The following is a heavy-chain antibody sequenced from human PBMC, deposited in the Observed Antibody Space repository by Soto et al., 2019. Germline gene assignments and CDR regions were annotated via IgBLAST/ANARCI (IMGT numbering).Heavy chain of an antibody. Sequence: QVQLVESGGGVVQPGRSLRLSCPASGFTFSSYAMHWVRQAPGKGLEWVAVISYDGSNKYYADSVKGRFTISRDNSKNTLYLQMNSLRAEDTAVYYCARQWGTWIQLWLQCYYYGMDVWGQGTTVTVSS. D-gene: IGHD5-18*01. V-gene: IGHV3-30-3*01. CDR2: ISYDGSNK. CDR1: GFTFSSYA. J-gene: IGHJ6*02. CDR3: ARQWGTWIQLWLQCYYYGMDV.